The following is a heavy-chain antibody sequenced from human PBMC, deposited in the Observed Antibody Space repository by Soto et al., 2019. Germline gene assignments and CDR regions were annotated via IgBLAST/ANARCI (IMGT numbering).Heavy chain of an antibody. D-gene: IGHD3-10*01. CDR1: GVSISSGGYS. CDR3: ARVYGYARSITMVRGVIPYYFDY. V-gene: IGHV4-30-2*05. J-gene: IGHJ4*02. CDR2: IYHSGST. Sequence: SETLSLTCAVSGVSISSGGYSWSWIRQPPGKGLEWIGYIYHSGSTYYNPSLKSRVTISVDTSKNQFSLKLSSVTAADTAVYYCARVYGYARSITMVRGVIPYYFDYWGQGTLVTVSS.